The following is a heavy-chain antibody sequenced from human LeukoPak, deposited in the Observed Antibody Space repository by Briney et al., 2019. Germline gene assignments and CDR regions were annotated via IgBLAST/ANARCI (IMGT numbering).Heavy chain of an antibody. Sequence: ASVKVACKASGYTFSNYGISWVRQAPGQGLKWMGWISAYNGYTDYAQKFQGRVTMTADTSTSTAYMELRSLESDDTAIYYCARCRDSSGSLVNFWGQGTLVTVSS. V-gene: IGHV1-18*01. D-gene: IGHD6-19*01. J-gene: IGHJ4*02. CDR3: ARCRDSSGSLVNF. CDR2: ISAYNGYT. CDR1: GYTFSNYG.